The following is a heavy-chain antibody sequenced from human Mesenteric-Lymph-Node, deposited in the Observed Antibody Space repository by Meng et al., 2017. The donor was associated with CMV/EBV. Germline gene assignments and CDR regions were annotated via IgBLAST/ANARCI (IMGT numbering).Heavy chain of an antibody. J-gene: IGHJ4*02. CDR2: IYYTGTT. CDR3: ARGTGRSYYFDY. Sequence: SETLSLTCTVSGGSISSSSYYWGWIRQPPGKGLEWIGYIYYTGTTEYNPSLKSRVTISVDTSKNQFSLKLSSVTAADTAVYYCARGTGRSYYFDYWGQGTLVTVSS. V-gene: IGHV4-61*05. D-gene: IGHD3/OR15-3a*01. CDR1: GGSISSSSYY.